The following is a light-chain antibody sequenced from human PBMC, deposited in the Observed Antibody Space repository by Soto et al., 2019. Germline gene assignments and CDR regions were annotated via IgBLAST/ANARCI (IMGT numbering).Light chain of an antibody. CDR3: QQTYHTHEIT. CDR2: GAS. Sequence: IQRTQSPSSLSASLGDRGTISCRASQSISISLNWYQMKPGKAPNLLLYGASYFKSGGPTRCFSGRSWGNVALTISSLQKEDYATYYYQQTYHTHEITFGQGTRLEIK. J-gene: IGKJ5*01. V-gene: IGKV1-39*01. CDR1: QSISIS.